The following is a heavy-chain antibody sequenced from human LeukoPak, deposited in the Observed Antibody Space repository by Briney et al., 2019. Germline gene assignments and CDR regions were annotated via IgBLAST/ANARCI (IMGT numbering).Heavy chain of an antibody. Sequence: SETLSLTCTVSGGSISSSSYYWGWIRQPPGKGLEWIGSIYYSGSTYYNPSLKSRVTIAVDTFKNQFSLKLSSVSTKRQEVYYGASQNKEWLLPDYFDYWGQGTLVTVSS. CDR2: IYYSGST. CDR3: ASQNKEWLLPDYFDY. V-gene: IGHV4-39*01. J-gene: IGHJ4*02. CDR1: GGSISSSSYY. D-gene: IGHD3-22*01.